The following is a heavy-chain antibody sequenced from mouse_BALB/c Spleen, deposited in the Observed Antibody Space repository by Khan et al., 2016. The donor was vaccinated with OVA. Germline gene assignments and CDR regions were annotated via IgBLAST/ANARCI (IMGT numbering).Heavy chain of an antibody. CDR2: INPYNDYT. CDR3: GRGVLGLQTWFAY. CDR1: GYTFTSYD. Sequence: VQLQQSGPELVKPGASVKMSCKASGYTFTSYDMYWVKQKPGQGLEWIGYINPYNDYTKFNEKFKGKATLTSDKSSSPAYMELSSLTSEDSAVYYGGRGVLGLQTWFAYWGQGTLVTVSA. J-gene: IGHJ3*01. V-gene: IGHV1S136*01. D-gene: IGHD3-1*01.